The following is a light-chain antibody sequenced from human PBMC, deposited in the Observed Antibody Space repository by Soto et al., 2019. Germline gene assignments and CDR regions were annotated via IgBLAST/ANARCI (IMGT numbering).Light chain of an antibody. V-gene: IGKV3-11*01. J-gene: IGKJ2*01. CDR2: DAS. CDR1: QSVSRY. Sequence: EIVLTQSPATLSLSPGARATLSCRASQSVSRYLAWYQQKPGQAPRLLIYDASNRATGIPARFSGSGSGTDFTLTISSLEPEDFAVYYCQQRSNWPPMYTFGQGTKLEIK. CDR3: QQRSNWPPMYT.